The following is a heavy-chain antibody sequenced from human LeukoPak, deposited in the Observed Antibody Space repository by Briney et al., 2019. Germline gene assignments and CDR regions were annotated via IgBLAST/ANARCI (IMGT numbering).Heavy chain of an antibody. CDR1: GYTFTSYG. CDR2: ISAYNGNT. Sequence: ASVKVSCKASGYTFTSYGISWVRQAPGQGLEWMGWISAYNGNTNYAQSLQDRVTMTTDTATSTAYMELRSLRSDDTAVYYCARAVASYYYGSGISRIDYWAQGTLVTVSS. V-gene: IGHV1-18*01. CDR3: ARAVASYYYGSGISRIDY. D-gene: IGHD3-10*01. J-gene: IGHJ4*02.